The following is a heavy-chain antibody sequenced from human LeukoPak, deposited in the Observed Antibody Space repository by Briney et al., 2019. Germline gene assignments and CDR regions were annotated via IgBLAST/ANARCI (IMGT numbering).Heavy chain of an antibody. V-gene: IGHV5-51*01. Sequence: KVGESLKISCKGSGYTFSTYWVAWVRQMPGKGLEWMGFIYPGDSDTKYSPSFQGQVTISADKSISTAYLLWSSLRASDTAIYYCARLSVGAEWELGVGRSGGFDYWGQGTLVTVSS. CDR2: IYPGDSDT. CDR3: ARLSVGAEWELGVGRSGGFDY. D-gene: IGHD1-26*01. J-gene: IGHJ4*02. CDR1: GYTFSTYW.